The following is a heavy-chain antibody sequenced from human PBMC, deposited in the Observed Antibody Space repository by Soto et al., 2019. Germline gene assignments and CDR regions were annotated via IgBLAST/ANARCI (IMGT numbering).Heavy chain of an antibody. CDR3: ATQPGGGGY. D-gene: IGHD2-2*01. J-gene: IGHJ4*02. CDR1: GFTVSNNY. V-gene: IGHV3-53*01. Sequence: EVQLVESGGGLIQPGGSLRLSCAVSGFTVSNNYMSWVRQAPGKGLEGVSVIYSGGYTAYGDSVKGRFTISRDNSKNTLYLQRKTRGAADTAVFFWATQPGGGGYWGQGTLVTVSS. CDR2: IYSGGYT.